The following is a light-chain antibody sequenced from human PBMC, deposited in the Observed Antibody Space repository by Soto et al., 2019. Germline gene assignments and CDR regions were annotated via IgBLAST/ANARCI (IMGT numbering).Light chain of an antibody. J-gene: IGKJ3*01. CDR3: QNYTSAPFT. CDR2: SAS. V-gene: IGKV1-27*01. Sequence: DIQMTQSPSSLSASVRDRVTITCRANQDIGNSLAWYQQKPGKVPKLLIYSASTLQSGVPSRFSGSRSGTEFTLTISSLQPEDVATYYCQNYTSAPFTFGPGTKVDIK. CDR1: QDIGNS.